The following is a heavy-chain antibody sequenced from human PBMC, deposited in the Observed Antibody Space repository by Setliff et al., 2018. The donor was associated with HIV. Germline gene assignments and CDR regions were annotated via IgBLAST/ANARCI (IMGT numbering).Heavy chain of an antibody. CDR2: INTQTGSP. CDR3: ARALYGEYGGDLNWLDP. CDR1: GYTFTSYF. D-gene: IGHD4-17*01. V-gene: IGHV7-4-1*02. J-gene: IGHJ5*02. Sequence: ASVKVSCKASGYTFTSYFIQWVRQAPGQGLEWMGWINTQTGSPTYAQAFTGRFVFSVDTSVTTAYLQISGLKADDTAVYYCARALYGEYGGDLNWLDPWGQGTLVTVSS.